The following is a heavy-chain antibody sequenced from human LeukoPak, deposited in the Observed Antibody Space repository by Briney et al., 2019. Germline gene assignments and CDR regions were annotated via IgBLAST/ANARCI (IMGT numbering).Heavy chain of an antibody. D-gene: IGHD3-22*01. V-gene: IGHV3-23*01. J-gene: IGHJ4*02. CDR3: AKTPSRYYDSSGYYGY. CDR1: GFTFSSYA. CDR2: ISGSGGST. Sequence: PGGSLRLSCAASGFTFSSYAMSWVRQAPGKGLEWVSAISGSGGSTYYADSVKGRFTISRDNSKNTLYLQMNSLRAEDTAVYYCAKTPSRYYDSSGYYGYWGQGTLVTVSS.